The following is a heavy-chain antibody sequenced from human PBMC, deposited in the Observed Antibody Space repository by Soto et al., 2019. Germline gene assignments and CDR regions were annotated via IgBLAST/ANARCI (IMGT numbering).Heavy chain of an antibody. V-gene: IGHV4-59*11. Sequence: SQIICPPYPVACGPIVNHDGNWLRQPPEKALDWIGYVYNSESTYYHPSLNSRVTTSVGTSKNHFPQQLTTVTAAATAAHSCESRAVGAVPTSLDTWLDPWGQGILLTVSS. CDR1: CGPIVNHD. CDR3: ESRAVGAVPTSLDTWLDP. CDR2: VYNSEST. D-gene: IGHD2-2*01. J-gene: IGHJ5*02.